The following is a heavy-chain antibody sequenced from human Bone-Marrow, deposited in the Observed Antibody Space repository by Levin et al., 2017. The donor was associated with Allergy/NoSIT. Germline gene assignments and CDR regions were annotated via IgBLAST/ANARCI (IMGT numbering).Heavy chain of an antibody. V-gene: IGHV1-18*01. CDR3: ARGDTGAFDI. CDR2: IGAYNGKT. CDR1: GYTFSTFG. Sequence: ASVKVSCKPSGYTFSTFGITWVRQAPGQGLEWLGCIGAYNGKTNYAQKFQGRVTMTTDTSTTTAYMHLGSLRSDDTAVYYCARGDTGAFDIWGPGTMVTVSS. D-gene: IGHD1-14*01. J-gene: IGHJ3*02.